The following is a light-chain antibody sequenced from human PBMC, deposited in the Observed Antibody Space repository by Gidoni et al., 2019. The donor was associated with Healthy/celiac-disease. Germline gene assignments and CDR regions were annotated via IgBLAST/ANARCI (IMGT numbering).Light chain of an antibody. J-gene: IGKJ4*01. CDR2: AAS. CDR1: QSISSY. V-gene: IGKV1-39*01. Sequence: DIQLTQSPSSLSTSVGDRVTITCRASQSISSYLNWYQQKPGKAPNLLISAASSLQSGVPSRFSDSGSGTDFTLTISSLQPEDFATYYCQQSYSTPLTFGGGTKVEIK. CDR3: QQSYSTPLT.